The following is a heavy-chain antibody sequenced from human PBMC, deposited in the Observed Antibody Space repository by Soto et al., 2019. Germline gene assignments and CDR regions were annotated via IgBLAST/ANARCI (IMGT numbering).Heavy chain of an antibody. CDR1: GGSISSSSYY. CDR2: IYYSGIT. J-gene: IGHJ4*02. Sequence: SETLSLTCTVSGGSISSSSYYWGWIRQPPGKGLEWIGSIYYSGITYYNPSLKSLVTISVDTSKNQFSLKLSSVTAADTAVYYCARGTKEYSSSPPFDYWGQGTLVTVSS. V-gene: IGHV4-39*07. CDR3: ARGTKEYSSSPPFDY. D-gene: IGHD6-6*01.